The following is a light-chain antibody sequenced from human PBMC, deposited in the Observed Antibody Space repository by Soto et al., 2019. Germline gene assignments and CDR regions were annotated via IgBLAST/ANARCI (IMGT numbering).Light chain of an antibody. CDR2: AAS. CDR3: QQYGSSPPMYT. J-gene: IGKJ2*01. CDR1: QSVSSSY. Sequence: EIVLTQSPGTLSLSPGERATLSCRASQSVSSSYLAWYQQKPGQAPRLLIYAASSRATDIPDRFSGSGSGTDFTLTISRLEPEDFAVYYCQQYGSSPPMYTFGQGTKLEIK. V-gene: IGKV3-20*01.